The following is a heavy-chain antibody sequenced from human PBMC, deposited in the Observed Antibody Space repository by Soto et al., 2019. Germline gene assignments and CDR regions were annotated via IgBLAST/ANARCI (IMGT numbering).Heavy chain of an antibody. V-gene: IGHV1-69*01. D-gene: IGHD6-6*01. CDR2: IIPIFGTT. Sequence: QVQLVQSGAEVKKPGSSVKVSCKASGGTFSSYATSWVRQAPGQGLKWVGGIIPIFGTTNYAQEFQGRVTITADESTSTAYMELSSLRSKDTAVYYCARDAGIEYSSSTSFNYWGQGTPVTVSS. CDR1: GGTFSSYA. CDR3: ARDAGIEYSSSTSFNY. J-gene: IGHJ4*02.